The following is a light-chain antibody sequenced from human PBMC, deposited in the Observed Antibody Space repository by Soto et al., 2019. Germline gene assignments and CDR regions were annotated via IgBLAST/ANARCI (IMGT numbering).Light chain of an antibody. CDR2: KAS. V-gene: IGKV1-5*03. CDR3: QQYNSYWWT. J-gene: IGKJ1*01. CDR1: QSISRY. Sequence: DIQMTQSPSTLSASVGERVSITCQASQSISRYLAWYQQKPGKAPKLLIYKASSLESGVPSRFSGSGSGTEFTLTISSLQPDDFATYYCQQYNSYWWTFGQGTKVEIK.